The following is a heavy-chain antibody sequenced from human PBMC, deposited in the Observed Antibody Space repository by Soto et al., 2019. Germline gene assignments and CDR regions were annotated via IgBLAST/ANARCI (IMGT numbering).Heavy chain of an antibody. CDR1: GFTFSSYA. V-gene: IGHV3-30-3*01. CDR2: ISYDGSNK. Sequence: PGGSLRLSCAASGFTFSSYAMHWVRQAPGKGLEWVAVISYDGSNKYYADSVKGRFTISRDNSKNTLYLQMNSLRAEDTAVYYCARGNDFWSGYLDYWGQGTLVTVSS. D-gene: IGHD3-3*01. CDR3: ARGNDFWSGYLDY. J-gene: IGHJ4*02.